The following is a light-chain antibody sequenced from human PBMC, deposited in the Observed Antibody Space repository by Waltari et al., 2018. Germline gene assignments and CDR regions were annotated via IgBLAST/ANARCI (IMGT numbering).Light chain of an antibody. Sequence: QSVLTQPPSVSEAPSQRVTISCAGSTSNIGNTPVNWYQFPPGEAPKLLVFYDNLLPSGVSDRFSGSRSATSASLVISGLQSEDEAEYFCAVWDDSLNGPVFGGGTKVTVL. CDR1: TSNIGNTP. CDR2: YDN. CDR3: AVWDDSLNGPV. V-gene: IGLV1-36*01. J-gene: IGLJ2*01.